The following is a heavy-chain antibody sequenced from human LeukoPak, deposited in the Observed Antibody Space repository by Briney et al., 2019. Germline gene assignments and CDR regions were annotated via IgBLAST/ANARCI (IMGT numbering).Heavy chain of an antibody. D-gene: IGHD2-15*01. V-gene: IGHV3-66*01. CDR2: IYSGGST. J-gene: IGHJ6*03. CDR3: ARTTEGYCRGVSCYYYYYYMDV. CDR1: EFSVGSNY. Sequence: GGSLRLSCAASEFSVGSNYMTWVRQAPGKGLEWVSLIYSGGSTYYADSVKGRFTISRDNSKNTLYLQMNSLRAEDTAVYYCARTTEGYCRGVSCYYYYYYMDVWGKGTTVTVSS.